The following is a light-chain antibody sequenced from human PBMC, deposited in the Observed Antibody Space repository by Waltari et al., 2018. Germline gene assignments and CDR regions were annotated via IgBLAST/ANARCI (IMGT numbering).Light chain of an antibody. CDR1: SSSIGSKT. CDR2: SNN. J-gene: IGLJ2*01. V-gene: IGLV1-44*01. CDR3: AAWDDSLKGV. Sequence: QSVLTQPPSASGTPGQRVTISCSGSSSSIGSKTVNWYQQLPGMAPKLLIFSNNQRPPGVPYLSSGSKSGTSASLAISGLQSEDEADYYCAAWDDSLKGVFGGGTKLTVL.